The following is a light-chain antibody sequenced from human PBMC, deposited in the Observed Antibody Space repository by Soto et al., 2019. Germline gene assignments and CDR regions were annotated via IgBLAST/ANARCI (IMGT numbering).Light chain of an antibody. V-gene: IGLV7-46*01. Sequence: QAVVTQEPSLTVSPGGTVTLTCGSSTGAVTSGHYPYWFQQKPGQAPRTLIYDTSNKHSWTPARFSGSLLGGKAALTLSGARLEDEVEYNCLLAFSGARLGVFGGGTRLTAL. CDR3: LLAFSGARLGV. CDR2: DTS. J-gene: IGLJ2*01. CDR1: TGAVTSGHY.